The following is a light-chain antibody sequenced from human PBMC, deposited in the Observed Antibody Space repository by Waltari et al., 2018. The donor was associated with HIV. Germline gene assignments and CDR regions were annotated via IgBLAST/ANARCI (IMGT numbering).Light chain of an antibody. V-gene: IGKV3-11*01. CDR2: DAS. CDR3: QQRSNWPPEIT. J-gene: IGKJ5*01. CDR1: QSVNTY. Sequence: EIVLTQSPATLSLSPGERATLSCRASQSVNTYLAWYQQKHGQAPRLLIYDASTRATGIPARCSGSGSGTDFTLTIISLEPEDFAVYYCQQRSNWPPEITFGQGTRLEIK.